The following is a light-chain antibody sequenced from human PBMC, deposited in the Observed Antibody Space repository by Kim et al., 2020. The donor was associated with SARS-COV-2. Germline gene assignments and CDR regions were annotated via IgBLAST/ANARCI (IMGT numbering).Light chain of an antibody. CDR3: GTWDSSLSLWV. V-gene: IGLV1-51*01. CDR2: DNN. CDR1: SSVIGNNY. J-gene: IGLJ3*02. Sequence: QSVLTQPPSVSAAPGPKVTISCSGSSSVIGNNYLSWYQQLPGSAPKLLIYDNNNRPSGIPDRFSGSKSATSATLGITGLQTGDEADYYCGTWDSSLSLWVFGGGTQLTVL.